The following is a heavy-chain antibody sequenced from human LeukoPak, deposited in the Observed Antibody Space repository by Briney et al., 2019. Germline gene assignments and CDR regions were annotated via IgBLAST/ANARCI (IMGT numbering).Heavy chain of an antibody. CDR3: ARKNMVRGVNTGGFDY. Sequence: SETLSLTCAVYGGSFSGYYWSWIRQPPGKGLEWIGEINHSGSTNYNPSLKSRVTISVDTSKNQFSLKLSSVTAADTAVYYCARKNMVRGVNTGGFDYWGQGTLVTVSS. CDR2: INHSGST. V-gene: IGHV4-34*01. D-gene: IGHD3-10*01. J-gene: IGHJ4*02. CDR1: GGSFSGYY.